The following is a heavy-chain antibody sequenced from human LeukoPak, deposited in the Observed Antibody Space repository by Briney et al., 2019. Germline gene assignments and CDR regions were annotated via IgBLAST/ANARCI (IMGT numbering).Heavy chain of an antibody. D-gene: IGHD3-9*01. Sequence: PGGSLRLSCAASGFTVSSNYMSWVRQAPGKGLEWVSVIYRGGSTYYADSVKGRFTISRDNSKNTLYLQMNSLRAEDTAVYYCARDRQGDILTGYYNKGWDVWGQGTTVTVSS. CDR3: ARDRQGDILTGYYNKGWDV. V-gene: IGHV3-66*01. CDR1: GFTVSSNY. CDR2: IYRGGST. J-gene: IGHJ6*02.